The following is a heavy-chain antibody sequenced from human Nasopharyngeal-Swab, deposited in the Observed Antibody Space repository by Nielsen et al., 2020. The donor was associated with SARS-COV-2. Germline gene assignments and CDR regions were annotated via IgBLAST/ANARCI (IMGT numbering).Heavy chain of an antibody. CDR3: ARPLSRDSTWTTEANWFDP. J-gene: IGHJ5*02. CDR1: GFTFSSYS. Sequence: GESLKISCAASGFTFSSYSMNWVRQAPGKGLEWVSSISRSSSYIYYADSVKGRFTISRDNSENTVYLQMNSLRAEDTALYHCARPLSRDSTWTTEANWFDPWGQGTLVTVSS. CDR2: ISRSSSYI. V-gene: IGHV3-21*04. D-gene: IGHD6-13*01.